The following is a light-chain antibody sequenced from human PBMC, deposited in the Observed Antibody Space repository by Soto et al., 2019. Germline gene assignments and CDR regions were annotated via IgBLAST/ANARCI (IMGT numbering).Light chain of an antibody. CDR3: QEGSNLPLS. CDR2: GAC. CDR1: RSVRRY. J-gene: IGKJ4*01. V-gene: IGKV3-11*01. Sequence: EIVLTQSPATLSLSPGERATLSCRASRSVRRYLAWFQDRPGQAPRLLIYGACNRDTGIPARFSGMGSGTAFAPTISCLAPEEFAVYYCQEGSNLPLSCGGGTEVE.